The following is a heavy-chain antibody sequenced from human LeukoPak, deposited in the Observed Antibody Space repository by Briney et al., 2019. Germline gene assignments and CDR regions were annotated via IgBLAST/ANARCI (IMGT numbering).Heavy chain of an antibody. CDR1: GGSISSYY. V-gene: IGHV4-59*08. Sequence: PSETLSLTCTVSGGSISSYYWNWIRQPPGKGLEWIGYIYYSGSTNYNPSLKSRVTISLDTSKNQFSLKLSSVTAADTAVYYCARTSSSGLVGGYYFDYWGQGTLVTVSS. J-gene: IGHJ4*02. D-gene: IGHD6-19*01. CDR2: IYYSGST. CDR3: ARTSSSGLVGGYYFDY.